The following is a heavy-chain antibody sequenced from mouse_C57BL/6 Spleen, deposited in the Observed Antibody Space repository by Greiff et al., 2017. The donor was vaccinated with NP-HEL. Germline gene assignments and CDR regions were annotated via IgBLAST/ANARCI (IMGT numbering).Heavy chain of an antibody. V-gene: IGHV1-80*01. D-gene: IGHD2-3*01. J-gene: IGHJ1*03. Sequence: QVQLQQSGAELVKPGASVKISCKASGYAFSSYWMNWVKQRPGKGLEWIGQIYPGDGDTNYNGKFKGKATLTADKSSSTAYMQLSSLTSEDSAVYFCARGEVYDGYYEWYFDVWGTGTTVTVSS. CDR1: GYAFSSYW. CDR3: ARGEVYDGYYEWYFDV. CDR2: IYPGDGDT.